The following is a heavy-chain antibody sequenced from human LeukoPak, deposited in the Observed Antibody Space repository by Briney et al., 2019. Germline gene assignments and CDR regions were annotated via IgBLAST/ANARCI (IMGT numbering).Heavy chain of an antibody. CDR1: GGSFSGYY. D-gene: IGHD2-15*01. CDR2: INHSGST. CDR3: ARAALRDVETDHDVVVVAATHGGFDY. J-gene: IGHJ4*02. V-gene: IGHV4-34*01. Sequence: PSETLSLTCAVDGGSFSGYYWSWIRQPPGKGLEWIGEINHSGSTNYNPSLKSRVTISVDTSKNQFSLKLSSVTAADTAVYYCARAALRDVETDHDVVVVAATHGGFDYWGQGTLVTVSS.